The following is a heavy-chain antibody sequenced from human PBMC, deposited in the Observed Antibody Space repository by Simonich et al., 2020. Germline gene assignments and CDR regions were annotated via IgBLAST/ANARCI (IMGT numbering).Heavy chain of an antibody. CDR3: ARPLGIVWAFDI. CDR1: GGSFSGYY. D-gene: IGHD3-16*01. Sequence: QVQLQQWGTGLLKPSETLSLTCAVYGGSFSGYYWSWIRQPPVKGLEWIGEINHRGSNNYNPSLKSRVTISVDTSKNQFSLKLSSVTAADTAVYYCARPLGIVWAFDIWGQGTMVTVSS. J-gene: IGHJ3*02. V-gene: IGHV4-34*01. CDR2: INHRGSN.